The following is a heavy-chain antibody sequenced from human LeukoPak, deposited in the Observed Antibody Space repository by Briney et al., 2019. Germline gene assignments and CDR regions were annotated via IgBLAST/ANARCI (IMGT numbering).Heavy chain of an antibody. V-gene: IGHV3-74*01. D-gene: IGHD2-15*01. J-gene: IGHJ6*03. Sequence: PGGSLRLSCAASGFTFSNYWMHWVRQAPGKGLVWVSRINSDGSSTSHADSVKGRFTIFRDNAKNTLFLQMNSLRAEDTAVYYCARGEYCSGGSCYPDYYMDVWGKGTTVTVSS. CDR1: GFTFSNYW. CDR3: ARGEYCSGGSCYPDYYMDV. CDR2: INSDGSST.